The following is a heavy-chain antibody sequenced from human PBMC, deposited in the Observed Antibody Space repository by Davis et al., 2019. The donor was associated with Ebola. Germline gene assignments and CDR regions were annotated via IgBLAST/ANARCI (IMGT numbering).Heavy chain of an antibody. D-gene: IGHD1-1*01. CDR2: IRYDGSYE. CDR3: AKGGVSGTYYFDS. J-gene: IGHJ4*02. Sequence: GGSLRLSCAASGFSFSSHAMHWVRQAPGKGLEWVTFIRYDGSYESYGDSVRGRFTVSRDNSKNTLYLQADSLTTEDTAVYYCAKGGVSGTYYFDSWGQGTLVTVSS. V-gene: IGHV3-30*02. CDR1: GFSFSSHA.